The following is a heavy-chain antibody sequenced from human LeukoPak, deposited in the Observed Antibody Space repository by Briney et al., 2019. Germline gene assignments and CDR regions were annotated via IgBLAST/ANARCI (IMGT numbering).Heavy chain of an antibody. CDR1: GLSFTTGG. Sequence: GGSLRLSCTASGLSFTTGGMHWVRQAPGNGLEWLAFIQYDGGSKYYADSVKGRFTISRDNSKNTLYLQMNTLRVEDTAVYYCAREASRLAIHALDPWGQGTLVTVSS. D-gene: IGHD3-9*01. V-gene: IGHV3-30*02. J-gene: IGHJ5*02. CDR2: IQYDGGSK. CDR3: AREASRLAIHALDP.